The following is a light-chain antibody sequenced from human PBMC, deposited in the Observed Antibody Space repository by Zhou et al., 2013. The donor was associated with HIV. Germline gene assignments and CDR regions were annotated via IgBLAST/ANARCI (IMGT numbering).Light chain of an antibody. CDR1: QDIRTW. Sequence: DIQMTQSPSSVSASVGDRVTITCRASQDIRTWLAWYQQKPGKAPKPLIYAASTLQSGVPSRFSGSGSGTDFTLTISSLQPEDFATYYCQQSYSTPRGTFGGGTKVEIK. CDR2: AAS. CDR3: QQSYSTPRGT. V-gene: IGKV1-12*01. J-gene: IGKJ4*01.